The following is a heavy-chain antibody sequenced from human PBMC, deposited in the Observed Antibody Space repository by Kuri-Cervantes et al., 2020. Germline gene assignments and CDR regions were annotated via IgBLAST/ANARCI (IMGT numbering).Heavy chain of an antibody. CDR1: GFTFGSYT. CDR3: AKETLYGGNPWYYFDY. CDR2: ISASGSST. D-gene: IGHD4-23*01. J-gene: IGHJ4*02. Sequence: GESLKISCAASGFTFGSYTMSWVRQAPGKGLEWVSAISASGSSTYYADSVKGRFTISRDNSKNTLYLQMNSLRAEDTAVYYRAKETLYGGNPWYYFDYWGQGTLVTVSS. V-gene: IGHV3-23*01.